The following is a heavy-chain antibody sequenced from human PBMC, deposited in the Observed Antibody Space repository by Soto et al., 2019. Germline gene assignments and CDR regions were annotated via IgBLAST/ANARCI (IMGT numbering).Heavy chain of an antibody. CDR1: GYTFNRYA. Sequence: QVQLVQSGAEVKKPGASVKVSCKASGYTFNRYAISRVRQAPGQGLEWMGWISAYNVNTNYAQKLPGRVTMTTATSTSTAYMELRSLRSDDTAVYYCARLYYYDTSGYYYVEDYWGQGTLVTVSS. CDR2: ISAYNVNT. V-gene: IGHV1-18*01. D-gene: IGHD3-22*01. J-gene: IGHJ4*02. CDR3: ARLYYYDTSGYYYVEDY.